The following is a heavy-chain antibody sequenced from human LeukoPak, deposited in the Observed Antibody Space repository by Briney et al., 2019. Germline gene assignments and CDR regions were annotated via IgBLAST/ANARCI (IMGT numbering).Heavy chain of an antibody. CDR3: VKDRLDYGSGNFDY. J-gene: IGHJ4*02. CDR2: IGSGGAT. V-gene: IGHV3-23*01. Sequence: GGSLRLSCAASGFSFTSYAMNWVRQAQGRGLEWVSAIGSGGATNYADSVKGRFTISRDNSMNTLYLQMKSLRADDTAVYYCVKDRLDYGSGNFDYWGQGTLVTVSS. CDR1: GFSFTSYA. D-gene: IGHD3-10*01.